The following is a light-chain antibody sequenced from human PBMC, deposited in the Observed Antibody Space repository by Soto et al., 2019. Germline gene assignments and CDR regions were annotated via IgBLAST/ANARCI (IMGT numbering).Light chain of an antibody. J-gene: IGLJ1*01. CDR3: AAWDDRLNGPSYV. V-gene: IGLV1-44*01. CDR1: TSNIGSNP. Sequence: QSVLTQPPSVSGTPGQTVTISCSGSTSNIGSNPVNWYQQLPGTAPRLLISTNNQRPSGVPDRFSGSRSGTSASLAISGLQSEDEADSYCAAWDDRLNGPSYVFGTGTKGTVL. CDR2: TNN.